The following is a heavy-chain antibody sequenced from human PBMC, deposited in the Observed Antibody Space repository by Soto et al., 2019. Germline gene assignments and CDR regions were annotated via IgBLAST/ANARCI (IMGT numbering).Heavy chain of an antibody. D-gene: IGHD6-6*01. J-gene: IGHJ5*02. Sequence: EASVKVSCKASGYTFTSYYMHWVRQAPGQGLEWMGIINPSGGSTIYAQKFQGRVTMTRDTSTSTVYMELSSLRSEDTAVYYCARDIGRIAATNWFDPWGQGTLVTVSS. CDR2: INPSGGST. CDR1: GYTFTSYY. CDR3: ARDIGRIAATNWFDP. V-gene: IGHV1-46*01.